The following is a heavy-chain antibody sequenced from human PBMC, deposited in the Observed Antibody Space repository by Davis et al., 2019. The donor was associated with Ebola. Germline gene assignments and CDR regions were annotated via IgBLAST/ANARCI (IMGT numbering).Heavy chain of an antibody. Sequence: AASVTVSCKASGGTFSSYAISWVRQAPGQGLEWMGGIIPIFGTANYAQKFQGRVTITADKSTSTAYMELSSLRSEDTAVYYCARDRLKSGSSGWYEIGYWGQGTLVTVSS. CDR2: IIPIFGTA. CDR3: ARDRLKSGSSGWYEIGY. V-gene: IGHV1-69*06. D-gene: IGHD6-19*01. CDR1: GGTFSSYA. J-gene: IGHJ4*02.